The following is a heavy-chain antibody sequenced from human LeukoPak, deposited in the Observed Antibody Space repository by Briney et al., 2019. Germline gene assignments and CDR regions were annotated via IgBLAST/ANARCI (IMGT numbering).Heavy chain of an antibody. CDR1: GGSISSSSYY. V-gene: IGHV4-39*07. CDR3: AREPFDCSGGSCLYFDY. CDR2: IYSGGSS. J-gene: IGHJ4*02. D-gene: IGHD2-15*01. Sequence: SETLSLTCTVSGGSISSSSYYWGWNRQPPGKELEWIGSIYSGGSSYYNPSLKSRVTISVDTSNNQFSLKVNSVTAADTAVYYCAREPFDCSGGSCLYFDYWGQGTLVTVSS.